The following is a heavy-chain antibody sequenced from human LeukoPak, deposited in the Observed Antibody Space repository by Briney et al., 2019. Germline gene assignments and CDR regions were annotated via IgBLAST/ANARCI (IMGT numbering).Heavy chain of an antibody. D-gene: IGHD2-15*01. CDR2: INSDESST. Sequence: GGSLRLSCAASGFTFNRYWMHWVRQVPGRGLVWVSRINSDESSTTYADSVKGRFTISRDNAKNTLYLQMNSLRAEDTAVYYCARDGYCSGGSCYGMDVWGKGTTVTVSS. CDR1: GFTFNRYW. J-gene: IGHJ6*04. V-gene: IGHV3-74*03. CDR3: ARDGYCSGGSCYGMDV.